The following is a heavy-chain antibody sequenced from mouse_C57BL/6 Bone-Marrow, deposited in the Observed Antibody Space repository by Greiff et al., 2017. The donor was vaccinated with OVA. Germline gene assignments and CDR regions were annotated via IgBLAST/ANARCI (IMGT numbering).Heavy chain of an antibody. CDR2: ISYSGNT. J-gene: IGHJ1*03. CDR1: GYSITSYY. V-gene: IGHV3-8*01. CDR3: ARWLLRYRYFDV. Sequence: DVKLQESGPGLAKPSQTLSLTCSVTGYSITSYYWNWIRKFPGNKLEYMGYISYSGNTYYNPSLKSRISITRDTSKNQYYLQLKSVTTEVTATYYCARWLLRYRYFDVWGTGTTVTVSS. D-gene: IGHD1-1*01.